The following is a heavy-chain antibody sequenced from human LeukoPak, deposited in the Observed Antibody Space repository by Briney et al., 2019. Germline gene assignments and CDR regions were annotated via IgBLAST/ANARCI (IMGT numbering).Heavy chain of an antibody. J-gene: IGHJ3*02. CDR1: GGTFSSNT. CDR3: ARVWCSGGSCYSSRGAFDI. CDR2: IIPIFGTA. V-gene: IGHV1-69*13. D-gene: IGHD2-15*01. Sequence: ASVKVSCKASGGTFSSNTISWVRQAPGQGLECMGGIIPIFGTANYAQKFQGRVTITADESTSTAYMELSSLRYEDTAVYYCARVWCSGGSCYSSRGAFDIWGQGTMVTVSS.